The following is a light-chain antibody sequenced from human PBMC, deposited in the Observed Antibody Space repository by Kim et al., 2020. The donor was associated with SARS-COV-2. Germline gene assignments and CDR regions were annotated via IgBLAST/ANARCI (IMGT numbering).Light chain of an antibody. J-gene: IGLJ2*01. CDR1: NLGDKY. CDR3: QAWDSSTAV. CDR2: EDI. V-gene: IGLV3-1*01. Sequence: SYELTQPPSVSVSPGQTASITCSGDNLGDKYVCWYQQKPGQSPVLVIYEDIKRPSGIPERVSGSNSGNTATLTISGTQAMDEADYYCQAWDSSTAVFGGGTQLTVL.